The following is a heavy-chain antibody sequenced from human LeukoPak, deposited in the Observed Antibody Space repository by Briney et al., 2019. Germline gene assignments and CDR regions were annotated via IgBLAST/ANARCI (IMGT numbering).Heavy chain of an antibody. CDR2: IYPVHSAT. V-gene: IGHV5-51*01. Sequence: PXKGLGXVXIIYPVHSATSYSPSFQPQVTISAHNSITTAYLQWSSLKASDTAMYYCARRGNVASTAGSFDYWGQGTLVTVSS. J-gene: IGHJ4*02. D-gene: IGHD1-1*01. CDR3: ARRGNVASTAGSFDY.